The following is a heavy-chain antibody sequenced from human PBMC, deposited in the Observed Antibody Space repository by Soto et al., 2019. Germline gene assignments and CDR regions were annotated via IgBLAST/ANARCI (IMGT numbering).Heavy chain of an antibody. J-gene: IGHJ4*02. Sequence: EVQVVESGGGLVQPGGSLRLSCAASGFTFSTYSMNWVRQAPGKGLEWLSYITGSSSAIYYADSVKGRFTISRDNAKNSLYLQMNSLRAEDTAVYYCARGVLLDYWGQGTLVTVSS. CDR3: ARGVLLDY. V-gene: IGHV3-48*01. D-gene: IGHD2-15*01. CDR2: ITGSSSAI. CDR1: GFTFSTYS.